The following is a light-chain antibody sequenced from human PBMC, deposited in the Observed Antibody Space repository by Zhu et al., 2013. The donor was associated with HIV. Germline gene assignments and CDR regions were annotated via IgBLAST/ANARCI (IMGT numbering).Light chain of an antibody. CDR2: AAS. CDR1: QGISSW. V-gene: IGKV1-12*02. CDR3: LQDYNYPWT. J-gene: IGKJ1*01. Sequence: DIQMTQSPSSVSASVGDRVTITCRASQGISSWLAWYQQTPGKAPKLLIYAASSLXSGVPSRFSGSGSGTDFTLTISSLQPEDFATYYCLQDYNYPWTFGQGTKVEIK.